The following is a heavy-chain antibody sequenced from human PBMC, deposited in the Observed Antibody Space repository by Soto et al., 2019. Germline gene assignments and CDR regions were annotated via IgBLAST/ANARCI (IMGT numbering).Heavy chain of an antibody. CDR1: GGSISSSIYY. CDR3: ARHRRFMIKSGGAKNWYFDL. J-gene: IGHJ2*01. D-gene: IGHD3-16*01. Sequence: QLQLQESGPGLAKPSETLSLTCSVSGGSISSSIYYWAWIRQPPGKGLEWIGSIFYSGSTFYNPSLKSRVTISVDTSKNQFSLRLRSVTAADTAVYYCARHRRFMIKSGGAKNWYFDLWGRGTLVTVSS. V-gene: IGHV4-39*01. CDR2: IFYSGST.